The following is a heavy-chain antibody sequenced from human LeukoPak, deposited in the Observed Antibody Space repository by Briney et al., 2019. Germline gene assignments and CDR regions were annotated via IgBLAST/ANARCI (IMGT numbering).Heavy chain of an antibody. D-gene: IGHD1-26*01. CDR2: ISAYNGNT. CDR3: ARTSSGSYYVDFDY. J-gene: IGHJ4*02. CDR1: GYTFTSYG. Sequence: ASVKVSCKASGYTFTSYGISWVRQAPGQGLEWMGWISAYNGNTNYAQKLQGRVTMTTDTSTSTAYMELRSLRSDDTAVYYCARTSSGSYYVDFDYWGQGTLVTVSS. V-gene: IGHV1-18*01.